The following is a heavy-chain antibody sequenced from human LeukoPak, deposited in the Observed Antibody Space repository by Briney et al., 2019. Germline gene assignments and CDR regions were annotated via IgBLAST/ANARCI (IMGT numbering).Heavy chain of an antibody. Sequence: GGSLRRSCAASGFTFSSYWMSWVREAPGKGLEWVANIKQDGSEKYYVDSVKGRFTISRDNAKNSLYLQMNSLRAEDTAVYYCARDAYSYGFDYWGQGTLVTVSS. J-gene: IGHJ4*02. D-gene: IGHD5-18*01. CDR1: GFTFSSYW. CDR2: IKQDGSEK. CDR3: ARDAYSYGFDY. V-gene: IGHV3-7*01.